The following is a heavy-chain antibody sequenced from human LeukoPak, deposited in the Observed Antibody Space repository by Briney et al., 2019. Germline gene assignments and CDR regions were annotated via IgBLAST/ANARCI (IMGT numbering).Heavy chain of an antibody. Sequence: PSETLSLTCAVYGGSFSGYYWSWIRQPPGKGLEWIGEINHSGSTNYNPSLKSRVTISVDTSKNQFSLKLSSVAAADTAVYYCATGPHSSWPYFDYWGQGTLVTVSS. CDR1: GGSFSGYY. V-gene: IGHV4-34*01. D-gene: IGHD6-13*01. J-gene: IGHJ4*02. CDR3: ATGPHSSWPYFDY. CDR2: INHSGST.